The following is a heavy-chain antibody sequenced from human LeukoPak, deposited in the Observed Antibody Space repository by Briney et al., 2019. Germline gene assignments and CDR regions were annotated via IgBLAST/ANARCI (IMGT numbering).Heavy chain of an antibody. D-gene: IGHD5-12*01. CDR2: IKKDGSET. V-gene: IGHV3-7*03. CDR3: ARGRYSGTTYYFAY. Sequence: GGSLRLSCAASGFTFSTSWMSWVRQVPGKGVEWVGHIKKDGSETYYVDSVKGRFTISRDNAKNSLYLQMNSLRAEDTAMYYCARGRYSGTTYYFAYWGQGTLVTVSS. J-gene: IGHJ4*02. CDR1: GFTFSTSW.